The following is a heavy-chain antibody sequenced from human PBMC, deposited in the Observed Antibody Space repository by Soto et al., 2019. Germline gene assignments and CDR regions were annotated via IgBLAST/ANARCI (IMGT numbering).Heavy chain of an antibody. CDR2: IYYSGST. CDR1: GGSINSGCYY. CDR3: ARGLGGPHGSGSYYKVAYGMDV. Sequence: PSETLSLTWTVSGGSINSGCYYWSWIRQHPGKGLEWIGYIYYSGSTFYNPSLRSRVTVSVDTSKNQFSLRLTSVTAADTAVYYCARGLGGPHGSGSYYKVAYGMDVWGQGTTVTVSS. D-gene: IGHD3-10*01. J-gene: IGHJ6*02. V-gene: IGHV4-31*02.